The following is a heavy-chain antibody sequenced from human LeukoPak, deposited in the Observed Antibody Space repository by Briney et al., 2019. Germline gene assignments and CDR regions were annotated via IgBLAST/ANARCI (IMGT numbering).Heavy chain of an antibody. J-gene: IGHJ3*02. CDR3: ARGYSSGRQDAFDI. Sequence: SETLSLTCTVSGGSISSYYWSWIRQPAGKGLEWIGRIYTSGSTNYNPSLKSRVTMSVDTSKNQFSLKPSSVTAADTAVYYCARGYSSGRQDAFDIWGQGTMVTVSS. CDR1: GGSISSYY. V-gene: IGHV4-4*07. CDR2: IYTSGST. D-gene: IGHD6-19*01.